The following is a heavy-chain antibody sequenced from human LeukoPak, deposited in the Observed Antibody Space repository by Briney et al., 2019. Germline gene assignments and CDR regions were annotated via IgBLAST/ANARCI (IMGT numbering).Heavy chain of an antibody. V-gene: IGHV4-39*01. Sequence: PSETLSLTCTVSGGSISSSNYYWAWIRQPPGKGLECIGNIYYSGNTYYNPSLKSRVTLFVDTSKNQFSLRLTSVTAADTAVYYCARQGGSFSGTEGAKGFDSWGQGTLVTVSS. CDR2: IYYSGNT. CDR1: GGSISSSNYY. J-gene: IGHJ4*02. CDR3: ARQGGSFSGTEGAKGFDS. D-gene: IGHD1-26*01.